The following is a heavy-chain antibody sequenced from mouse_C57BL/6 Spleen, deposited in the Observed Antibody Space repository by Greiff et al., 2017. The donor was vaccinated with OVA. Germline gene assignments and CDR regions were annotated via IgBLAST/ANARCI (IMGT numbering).Heavy chain of an antibody. CDR3: ARGGLLPPHWYFDV. Sequence: VKLMESGAELVRPGASVKLSCKASGYTFTDYYINWVKQRPGQGLEWIARIYPGSGNTYYNEKFKGKATLTAEKSSSTAYMQLSSLTSEDSAVYFCARGGLLPPHWYFDVWGTGTTVTVSS. J-gene: IGHJ1*03. V-gene: IGHV1-76*01. D-gene: IGHD2-3*01. CDR1: GYTFTDYY. CDR2: IYPGSGNT.